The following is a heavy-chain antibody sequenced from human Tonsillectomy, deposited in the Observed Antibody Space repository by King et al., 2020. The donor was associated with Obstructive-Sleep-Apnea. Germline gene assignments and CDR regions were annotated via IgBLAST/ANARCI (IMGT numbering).Heavy chain of an antibody. J-gene: IGHJ5*02. Sequence: PLQESGPGLVKPSETLSLTCTVSGYSISSGYYWGWIRQPPGKGLEWIGSIYHSGSTYYNPSLKSRVTISVDTSKNQFSLKLSSVTAADTAVYYCARDRQQLVLNWFDPWGQGTLVTVSS. V-gene: IGHV4-38-2*02. CDR3: ARDRQQLVLNWFDP. CDR2: IYHSGST. D-gene: IGHD6-13*01. CDR1: GYSISSGYY.